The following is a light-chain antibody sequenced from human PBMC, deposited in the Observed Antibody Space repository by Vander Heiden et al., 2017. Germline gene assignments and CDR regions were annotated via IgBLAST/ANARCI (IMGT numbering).Light chain of an antibody. V-gene: IGKV5-2*01. CDR1: HDIDDD. Sequence: EQNPPQSPAFFCATLGDNVTIYSITSHDIDDDMNWDRQKPRQAAIFINQEATTHGPGIPPRCSGRGYGTDFTLTINNIESEDAAYYFCLQHDNFPYTFGQGTKLEIK. J-gene: IGKJ2*01. CDR3: LQHDNFPYT. CDR2: EAT.